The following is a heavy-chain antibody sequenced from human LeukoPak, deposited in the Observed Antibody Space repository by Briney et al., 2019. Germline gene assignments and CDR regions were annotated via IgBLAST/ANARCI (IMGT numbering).Heavy chain of an antibody. D-gene: IGHD1-26*01. J-gene: IGHJ4*02. CDR1: GGSFSGYY. CDR3: ARHSGSYRSPFDY. V-gene: IGHV4-59*01. Sequence: SETLSLTCAVYGGSFSGYYWSWIRQPPGKGLEWIGYIYYSGSTNYNPSLKSRVTMSVDTSKNQFSLKLSSVTAADTAVYYCARHSGSYRSPFDYWGQGTLVTVSS. CDR2: IYYSGST.